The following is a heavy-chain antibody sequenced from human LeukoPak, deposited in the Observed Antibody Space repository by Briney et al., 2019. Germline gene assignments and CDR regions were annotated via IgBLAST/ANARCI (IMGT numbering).Heavy chain of an antibody. D-gene: IGHD3-16*01. Sequence: GGSLRLSCAASGFTFSGSTMHWVRQASGKGLEWVGRIRSKASSYATAYAASVRGRFTISRDDSKNTAYLQMNSLKTEDTAVYYCRLYNNDGGVFDYWGQGTLVTVSS. CDR1: GFTFSGST. CDR2: IRSKASSYAT. J-gene: IGHJ4*02. CDR3: RLYNNDGGVFDY. V-gene: IGHV3-73*01.